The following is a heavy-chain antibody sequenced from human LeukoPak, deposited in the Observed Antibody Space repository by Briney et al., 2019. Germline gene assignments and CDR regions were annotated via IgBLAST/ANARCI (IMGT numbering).Heavy chain of an antibody. CDR2: IYYSGST. CDR3: ARGPYSYDSSGAFDI. D-gene: IGHD3-22*01. Sequence: PSETLSLTCTVSGGSISNYHWSWIRQSPGKGLEWIGYIYYSGSTNYKPSLKSRVTISVDTSKNQISLKLSSVTAADTAVYFCARGPYSYDSSGAFDIWGQGTMVTVSS. V-gene: IGHV4-59*08. J-gene: IGHJ3*02. CDR1: GGSISNYH.